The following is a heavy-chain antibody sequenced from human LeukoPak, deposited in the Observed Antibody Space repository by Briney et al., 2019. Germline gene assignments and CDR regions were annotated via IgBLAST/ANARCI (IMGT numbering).Heavy chain of an antibody. CDR1: GYTFTGYY. CDR3: ARGHGYGSGSYYNVPKY. V-gene: IGHV1-2*02. J-gene: IGHJ4*02. CDR2: INPNSGDT. Sequence: ASVKVSCKASGYTFTGYYMHWVRQAPGQGLDWMGWINPNSGDTNYAQKFQGRVTMTRDTSISTAYMELSRLRSDDTAVYYCARGHGYGSGSYYNVPKYWGQGTLVTVSS. D-gene: IGHD3-10*01.